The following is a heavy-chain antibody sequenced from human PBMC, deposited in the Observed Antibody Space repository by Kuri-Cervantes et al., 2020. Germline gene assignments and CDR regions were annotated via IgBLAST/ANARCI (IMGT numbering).Heavy chain of an antibody. CDR1: GYTFTSYG. CDR2: ISAYNGNT. D-gene: IGHD2-8*01. V-gene: IGHV1-18*01. Sequence: ASVKVSCKASGYTFTSYGISWVRQAPGQGLEWMGWISAYNGNTNYAQKLQGRVTMATDTSTSTAYMELRSLRSDDTAVYYCARRTYGNDAFDIWGQGTMVTVSS. CDR3: ARRTYGNDAFDI. J-gene: IGHJ3*02.